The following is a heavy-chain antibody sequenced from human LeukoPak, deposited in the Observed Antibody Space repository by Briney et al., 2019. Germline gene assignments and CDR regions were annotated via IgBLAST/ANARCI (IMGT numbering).Heavy chain of an antibody. V-gene: IGHV4-39*01. D-gene: IGHD6-13*01. CDR2: IYYSGST. Sequence: SETLSLTCTVSGGSLRSGDYYWGWIRQPPGKGLEWIGTIYYSGSTYYHPTLKSRLTISVDTTKNQFSLKLRSVPAAATAVYYCARLLAAAGATGTTDYWGEETLATVSS. CDR1: GGSLRSGDYY. CDR3: ARLLAAAGATGTTDY. J-gene: IGHJ4*02.